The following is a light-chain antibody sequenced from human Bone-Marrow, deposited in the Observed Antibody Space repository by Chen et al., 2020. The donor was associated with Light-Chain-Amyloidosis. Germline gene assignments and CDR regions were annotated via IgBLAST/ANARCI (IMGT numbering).Light chain of an antibody. V-gene: IGLV2-23*02. CDR1: SHDVGTYDL. Sequence: QSALTQPASVSGSPGQSITISCTGASHDVGTYDLVSWYQQHPGGAPRLIIYEVSKRPSGVSNRFSGSKSGNTASLTISGLQAEDEADYYCYSYAPKPPFVLFGGGTKLTVL. CDR2: EVS. J-gene: IGLJ2*01. CDR3: YSYAPKPPFVL.